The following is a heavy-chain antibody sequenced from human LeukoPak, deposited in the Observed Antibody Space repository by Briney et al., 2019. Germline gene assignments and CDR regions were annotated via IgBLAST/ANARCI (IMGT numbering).Heavy chain of an antibody. CDR3: ARGGGSGSYYNRYYFDY. V-gene: IGHV3-20*04. CDR1: GFTFDDYG. J-gene: IGHJ4*02. D-gene: IGHD3-10*01. CDR2: INWNGGST. Sequence: GGSLSLSCAASGFTFDDYGMSWVRQAPGKGLEWVSGINWNGGSTGYADSVKGRFTISRDNAKNSLYLQMNSLRAGDTAVYYCARGGGSGSYYNRYYFDYWGQGTLVTVSS.